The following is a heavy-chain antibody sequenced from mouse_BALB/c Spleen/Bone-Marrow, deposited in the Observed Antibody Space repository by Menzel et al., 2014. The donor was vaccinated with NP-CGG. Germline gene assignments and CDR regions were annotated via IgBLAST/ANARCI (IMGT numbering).Heavy chain of an antibody. CDR2: ISYSGST. J-gene: IGHJ3*01. CDR1: GDSITSGY. V-gene: IGHV3-8*02. D-gene: IGHD2-4*01. CDR3: ARPSYDYDLAWFAY. Sequence: EVQLQQSGPSLVKPSQTLSLTCSVTGDSITSGYWNWIRKFPGNKLEYMGYISYSGSTYYNPSLKSRISITRDTSKNQYYLQLSSVTTEDTATYYCARPSYDYDLAWFAYWGQGTLVTVSA.